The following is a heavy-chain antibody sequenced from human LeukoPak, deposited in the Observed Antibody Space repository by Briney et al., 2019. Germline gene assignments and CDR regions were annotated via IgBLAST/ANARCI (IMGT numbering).Heavy chain of an antibody. CDR3: AREDYGGKVDY. J-gene: IGHJ4*02. V-gene: IGHV4-31*03. CDR2: IYYSGST. D-gene: IGHD4-23*01. CDR1: GGSISSGGYY. Sequence: SETLSLTCTVSGGSISSGGYYWSWLRQHPGKGLEWIGYIYYSGSTYYNPSLKSRVTISVDTSKNQFSLKLSSVTAADTAVYYCAREDYGGKVDYWGQGTLVTVSS.